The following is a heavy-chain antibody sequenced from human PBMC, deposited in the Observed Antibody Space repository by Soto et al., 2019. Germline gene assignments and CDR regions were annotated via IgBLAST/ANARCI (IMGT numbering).Heavy chain of an antibody. Sequence: SETLSLTCTVSGGSISSGGYYWSWIRQHPGKGLEWIGYIYYSGSTYYNPSLKSRVTISVDTSKNQFSLKLSSVTAADTAVYYCAREDIGPAAISSWGQGTLVTVSS. J-gene: IGHJ4*02. CDR1: GGSISSGGYY. CDR3: AREDIGPAAISS. V-gene: IGHV4-30-4*08. D-gene: IGHD2-2*01. CDR2: IYYSGST.